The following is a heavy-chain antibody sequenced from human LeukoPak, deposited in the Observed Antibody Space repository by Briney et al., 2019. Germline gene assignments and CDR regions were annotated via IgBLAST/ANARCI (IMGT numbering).Heavy chain of an antibody. CDR3: ARDPYSGTYGDTYYYYMDV. CDR1: GFIFSANA. D-gene: IGHD1-26*01. Sequence: GGSLRLSCAASGFIFSANAMSWVRQAPGKGLEWVSALSGSGDRTYYADSVKGRFTISRDNAKNSLYLQMNSLRAEDTAVYYCARDPYSGTYGDTYYYYMDVWGKGTTVTISS. V-gene: IGHV3-23*01. J-gene: IGHJ6*03. CDR2: LSGSGDRT.